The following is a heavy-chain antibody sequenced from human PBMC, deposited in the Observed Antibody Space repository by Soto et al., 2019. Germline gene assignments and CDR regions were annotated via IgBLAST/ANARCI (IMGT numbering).Heavy chain of an antibody. CDR2: INAGNGNT. J-gene: IGHJ4*02. Sequence: ASVKVSCKASGYTFTSYAMHWVRQAPGQRLEWMGWINAGNGNTKYSQKFQGRVTITRDTSASTAYMELSSLRSEDTAVYYCARDDTGIPAPDFDYWGQGTLVTVSS. CDR1: GYTFTSYA. D-gene: IGHD2-8*02. CDR3: ARDDTGIPAPDFDY. V-gene: IGHV1-3*01.